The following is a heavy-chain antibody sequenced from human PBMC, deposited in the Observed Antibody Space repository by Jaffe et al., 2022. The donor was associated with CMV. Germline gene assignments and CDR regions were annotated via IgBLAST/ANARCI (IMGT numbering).Heavy chain of an antibody. V-gene: IGHV1-8*01. CDR3: ARGIRAQQQHSGRNNWFDP. CDR1: GYTFTSYD. J-gene: IGHJ5*02. Sequence: QVQLVQSGAEVKKPGASVKVSCKASGYTFTSYDINWVRQATGQGLEWMGWMNPNSGNTGYAQKFQGRVTMTRNTSISTAYMELSSLRSEDTAVYYCARGIRAQQQHSGRNNWFDPWGQGTLVTVSS. D-gene: IGHD6-13*01. CDR2: MNPNSGNT.